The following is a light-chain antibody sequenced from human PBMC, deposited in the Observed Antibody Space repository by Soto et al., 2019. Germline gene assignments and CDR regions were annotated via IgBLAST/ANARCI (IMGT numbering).Light chain of an antibody. CDR3: QQYTSWPLT. J-gene: IGKJ4*01. CDR2: DSS. Sequence: EIVMTQSPATLSVSPGERATLSCRASQSVSTYLAWYQHKPGQAPRLLIYDSSNRATGIPARFSGSGSGTDFTLTISSLEPEDSAVYYCQQYTSWPLTFGGGTKVEIK. CDR1: QSVSTY. V-gene: IGKV3-11*01.